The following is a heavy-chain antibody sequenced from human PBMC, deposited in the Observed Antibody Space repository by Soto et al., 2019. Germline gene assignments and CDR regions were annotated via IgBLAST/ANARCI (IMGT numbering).Heavy chain of an antibody. D-gene: IGHD6-6*01. CDR2: LDVGGGGT. J-gene: IGHJ4*02. Sequence: ELQLLESGGGLVQPGGSLRLSCAASGFTLSSCVMTWVRQAPGKGLEWVSGLDVGGGGTYYADSVKGRFTISRDNSKNTLYLQMNSLGADDTAVYYCAKGPEQLVHGVFDYWGQGVLVTVSS. CDR3: AKGPEQLVHGVFDY. V-gene: IGHV3-23*01. CDR1: GFTLSSCV.